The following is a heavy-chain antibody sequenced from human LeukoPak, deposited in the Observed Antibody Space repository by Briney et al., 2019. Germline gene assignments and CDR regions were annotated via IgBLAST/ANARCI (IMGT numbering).Heavy chain of an antibody. CDR2: IYTGDSDT. J-gene: IGHJ4*02. Sequence: GGSLQISLQCSGSTFTSYWIGGVRQLPGKGLEWMGIIYTGDSDTRNSPSFPRQVTISADKSISTAYLQWSSLKASDTAMYYCARHVPPYGSGVDYWGQGTLVTVSS. V-gene: IGHV5-51*01. CDR1: GSTFTSYW. D-gene: IGHD3-10*01. CDR3: ARHVPPYGSGVDY.